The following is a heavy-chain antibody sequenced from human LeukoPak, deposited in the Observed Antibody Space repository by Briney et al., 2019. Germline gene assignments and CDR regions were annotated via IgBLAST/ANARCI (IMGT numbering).Heavy chain of an antibody. CDR3: ARDNSGSGSYTDDYYAMDV. V-gene: IGHV4-31*03. Sequence: SQTLSLTCTVSGGAINSPGYYWSWIRQHPGKGLEWIGYIYYSGSTYYNPSLKSRVTISVDTSKNQFSLKLSSVTAADTAIYYCARDNSGSGSYTDDYYAMDVWGKGTTVTVSS. D-gene: IGHD3-10*01. J-gene: IGHJ6*04. CDR2: IYYSGST. CDR1: GGAINSPGYY.